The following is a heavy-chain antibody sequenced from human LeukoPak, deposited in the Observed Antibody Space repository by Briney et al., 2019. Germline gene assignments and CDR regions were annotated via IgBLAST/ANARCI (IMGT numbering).Heavy chain of an antibody. CDR1: GFTVSSNY. V-gene: IGHV3-53*01. Sequence: GGSLRLSCAASGFTVSSNYMSWARQAPGKGLEWVSVIYSGGSTYYADSVKGRFTIFRDNSKNTLYLQMNSLRAEDTAVYYCARGSGLAAFDIWGQGTMVTVSS. J-gene: IGHJ3*02. D-gene: IGHD3-3*01. CDR2: IYSGGST. CDR3: ARGSGLAAFDI.